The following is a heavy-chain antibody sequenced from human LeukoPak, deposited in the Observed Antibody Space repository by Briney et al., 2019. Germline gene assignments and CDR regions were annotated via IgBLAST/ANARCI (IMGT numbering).Heavy chain of an antibody. CDR2: IYYSGST. CDR1: GGSISSYY. Sequence: PSETLSLTCTVSGGSISSYYWSWIRQPPGKGLEWIGYIYYSGSTNYNPSLKSRVTISVDTSKNQFSLKLSSVTAADTAVYYRARMWYYDFWSGYRDWGQGTLVTVSS. V-gene: IGHV4-59*01. D-gene: IGHD3-3*01. CDR3: ARMWYYDFWSGYRD. J-gene: IGHJ4*02.